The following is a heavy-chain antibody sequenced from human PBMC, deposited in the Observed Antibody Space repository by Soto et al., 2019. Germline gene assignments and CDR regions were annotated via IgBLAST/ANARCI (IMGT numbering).Heavy chain of an antibody. CDR3: ARTSSSWYWFDP. V-gene: IGHV1-18*01. J-gene: IGHJ5*02. D-gene: IGHD6-13*01. CDR1: GYTFTSYG. Sequence: ASVKVSCKASGYTFTSYGISWVRQAPGQGLEWMGWISAYNGNTNYAQKLQGRVTMTTDTSTSTAYMELRSLRSDDAAVYYCARTSSSWYWFDPWGQGTLVTVSS. CDR2: ISAYNGNT.